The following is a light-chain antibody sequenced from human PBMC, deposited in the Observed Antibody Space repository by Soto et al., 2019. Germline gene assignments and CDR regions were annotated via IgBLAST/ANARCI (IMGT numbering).Light chain of an antibody. J-gene: IGKJ4*01. Sequence: EIVMTQSPATLSVSPGERATLSCRASQSVSSNLAWYQQKPGQTPKLLIYDASTRATGIPARFSGSVSGTEFALTISSLQSEDFAVYYCQQYNVWPLTFGGGTKVEFK. CDR1: QSVSSN. CDR2: DAS. CDR3: QQYNVWPLT. V-gene: IGKV3-15*01.